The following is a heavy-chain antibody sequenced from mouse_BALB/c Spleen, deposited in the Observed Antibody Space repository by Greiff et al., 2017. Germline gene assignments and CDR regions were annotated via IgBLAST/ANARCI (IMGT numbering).Heavy chain of an antibody. D-gene: IGHD2-4*01. CDR1: GFTFSSYG. CDR3: ARHGIIRYFDV. Sequence: EVQLVESGGDLVKPGGSLKLSCAASGFTFSSYGMSWVRQTPDKRLEWVATISSGGSYTYYPDSVKGRFTISRDNAKNTLYLQMSSLKSEDTAMYYCARHGIIRYFDVWGAGTTVTVSS. V-gene: IGHV5-6*01. CDR2: ISSGGSYT. J-gene: IGHJ1*01.